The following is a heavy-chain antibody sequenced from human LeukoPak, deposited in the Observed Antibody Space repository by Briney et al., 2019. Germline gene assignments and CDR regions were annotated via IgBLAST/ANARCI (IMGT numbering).Heavy chain of an antibody. CDR2: IYHSGST. D-gene: IGHD6-13*01. Sequence: SETLSLTCTVSGGSISSGGYYWSWIRQPPGKGLEWIGYIYHSGSTYYNPSLKSRVTMSVDTSKNQFSLKLSSVTAADTAVYYCARDRVAAAGSGDYWGQGTLVTVSS. CDR1: GGSISSGGYY. V-gene: IGHV4-30-2*01. J-gene: IGHJ4*02. CDR3: ARDRVAAAGSGDY.